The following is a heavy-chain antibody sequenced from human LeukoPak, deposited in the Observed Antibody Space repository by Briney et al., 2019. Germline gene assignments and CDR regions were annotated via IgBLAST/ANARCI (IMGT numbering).Heavy chain of an antibody. D-gene: IGHD3-22*01. Sequence: GGSLRLSCVASGFTFSSYGMHWVRQAPGKGLEWVAFIRFDGSNHYYTDSVKGRFTISRDSSKNMLFLQMNSLRAEDTAVYYCAKDPSSSGYPLGFFDYWGQGTLVTVSS. CDR2: IRFDGSNH. J-gene: IGHJ4*02. CDR3: AKDPSSSGYPLGFFDY. CDR1: GFTFSSYG. V-gene: IGHV3-30*02.